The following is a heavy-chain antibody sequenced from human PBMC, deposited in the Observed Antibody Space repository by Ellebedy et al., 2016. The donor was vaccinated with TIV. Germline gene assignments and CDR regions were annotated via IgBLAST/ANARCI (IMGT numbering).Heavy chain of an antibody. CDR1: GYTFTDYY. D-gene: IGHD6-13*01. CDR3: ASVTFSSLSPFDN. Sequence: AASVKVSCNTSGYTFTDYYIHWMRQAPGQGLEWMGWIYPNSGDTKYAQKFQGRVTMTRDTSITTAYMELNRLTSDDTATYYCASVTFSSLSPFDNWGQGTLVTVSS. V-gene: IGHV1-2*02. CDR2: IYPNSGDT. J-gene: IGHJ4*02.